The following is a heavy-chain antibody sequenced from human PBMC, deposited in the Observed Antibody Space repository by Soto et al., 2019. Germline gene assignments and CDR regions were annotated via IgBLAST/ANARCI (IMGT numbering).Heavy chain of an antibody. D-gene: IGHD1-26*01. V-gene: IGHV1-18*01. Sequence: QAQLVQSGAEVKKPGASVKVSCKASGYNFSSHGISWVRQAPGQGLELMGRISAHNGNTDYEQRLKGRVTMTTATSKSTVYMELRSLRSDDAAVYYCARVYILGAGSSYGMDVWGQGTTVTVSS. CDR3: ARVYILGAGSSYGMDV. CDR2: ISAHNGNT. CDR1: GYNFSSHG. J-gene: IGHJ6*02.